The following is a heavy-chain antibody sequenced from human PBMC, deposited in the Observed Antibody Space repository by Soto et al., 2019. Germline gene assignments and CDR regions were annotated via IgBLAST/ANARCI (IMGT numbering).Heavy chain of an antibody. J-gene: IGHJ5*02. D-gene: IGHD4-17*01. CDR1: GGSIISSNFY. CDR3: ARHVRGAVTMNWFDP. CDR2: VEYGGST. Sequence: SETLSLTCTVSGGSIISSNFYWGWIRQPPGKGLEWIGSVEYGGSTYDNPSLKSRVALSADTSKNQFSLNLTSVTAADTAIYYCARHVRGAVTMNWFDPWGHGTLVTVSS. V-gene: IGHV4-39*01.